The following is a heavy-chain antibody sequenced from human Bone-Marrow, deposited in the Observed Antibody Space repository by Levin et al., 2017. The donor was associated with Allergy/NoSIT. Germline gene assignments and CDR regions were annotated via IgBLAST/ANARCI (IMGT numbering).Heavy chain of an antibody. J-gene: IGHJ6*02. V-gene: IGHV3-23*01. Sequence: GGSLRLSCAASGFTFSSYAMSWVRQAPGKGLEWVSAISGSGGSTYYADSVKGRFTISRDNSKNTLYLQMNSLRAEDTAVYYCAKGYYDILTGYYGRLGYYGMDVWGQGTTVTVSS. D-gene: IGHD3-9*01. CDR3: AKGYYDILTGYYGRLGYYGMDV. CDR1: GFTFSSYA. CDR2: ISGSGGST.